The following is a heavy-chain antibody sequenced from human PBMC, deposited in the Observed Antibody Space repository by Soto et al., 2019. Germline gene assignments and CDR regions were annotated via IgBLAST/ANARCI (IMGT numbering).Heavy chain of an antibody. V-gene: IGHV1-18*01. J-gene: IGHJ6*02. CDR2: ISTYNGNT. CDR3: ARDPYHVLMVNAPNLYGMDV. Sequence: QVQLVQSGAEVKKPGASVKVSCKASGYTFTTYDISWVRQAPGQGLEWMGRISTYNGNTNYPQSLQGRLTMTTDTSTTTAYMELRNLRSDDTAVYYCARDPYHVLMVNAPNLYGMDVWGQETTVTGSS. CDR1: GYTFTTYD. D-gene: IGHD2-8*01.